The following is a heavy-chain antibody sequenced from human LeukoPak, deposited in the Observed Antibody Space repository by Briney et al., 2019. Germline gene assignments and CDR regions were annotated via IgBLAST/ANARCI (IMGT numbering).Heavy chain of an antibody. V-gene: IGHV1-69*05. J-gene: IGHJ4*02. Sequence: ASVKVSCKASGGTFSSYAISWVRQAPGQGLEWMGGIIPIFGTANYAQKFQGRVTITTDESTSTAYMELSSLRSEDTAVYYCARDRYCSGGSCYLGDDYWGQGTLVTVSS. CDR1: GGTFSSYA. D-gene: IGHD2-15*01. CDR2: IIPIFGTA. CDR3: ARDRYCSGGSCYLGDDY.